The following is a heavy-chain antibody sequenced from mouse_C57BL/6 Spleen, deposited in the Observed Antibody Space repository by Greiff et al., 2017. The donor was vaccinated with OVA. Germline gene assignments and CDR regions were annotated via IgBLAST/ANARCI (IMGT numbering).Heavy chain of an antibody. V-gene: IGHV5-4*01. CDR2: ISDGGSYT. J-gene: IGHJ2*01. CDR1: GFTFSSYA. CDR3: ARVYYDYSYYFDY. D-gene: IGHD2-4*01. Sequence: EVHLVESGGGLVKPGGSLKLSCAASGFTFSSYAMSWVRQTPEKRLEWVATISDGGSYTYYPDNVKGRFTISRDNAKNNLYLQMSHLKSEDTAMYYCARVYYDYSYYFDYWGQGTTLTVSS.